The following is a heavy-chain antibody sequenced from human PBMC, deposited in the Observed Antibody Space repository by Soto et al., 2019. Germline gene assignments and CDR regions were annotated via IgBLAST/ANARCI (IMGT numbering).Heavy chain of an antibody. D-gene: IGHD1-1*01. J-gene: IGHJ4*02. CDR2: ISYDGSNK. CDR1: GFTFSAYA. Sequence: QVQLVESGGGVVQPGRSLRLSCAASGFTFSAYALHWVRQAPGKGLEWVAVISYDGSNKYYADSVQGRFTISRDNSKNPLYLEMNSLRGEDTAVYYCARRSGADFEYWGQGTLVSVSS. V-gene: IGHV3-30-3*01. CDR3: ARRSGADFEY.